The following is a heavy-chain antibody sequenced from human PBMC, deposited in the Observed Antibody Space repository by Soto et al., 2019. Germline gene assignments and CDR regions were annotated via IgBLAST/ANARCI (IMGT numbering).Heavy chain of an antibody. V-gene: IGHV4-30-2*01. J-gene: IGHJ5*02. CDR1: GGSISSGGYS. Sequence: QLQLQESGSGLVKPSQTLSLTCAVSGGSISSGGYSWSWIRQPPGKVLEWIGYIYHSGSTYYNPSLKSRVTISVDRSKNQFSLKLSSVTAADTAVYYCARAMITFGGVIVPWFDPWGQGTLVTVSS. D-gene: IGHD3-16*02. CDR3: ARAMITFGGVIVPWFDP. CDR2: IYHSGST.